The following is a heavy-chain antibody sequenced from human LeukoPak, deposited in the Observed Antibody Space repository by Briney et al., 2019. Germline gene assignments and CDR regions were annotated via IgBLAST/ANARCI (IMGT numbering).Heavy chain of an antibody. CDR2: IIPIRGIA. J-gene: IGHJ6*02. CDR1: GGTFSSYA. CDR3: ASPSHRYGMDV. Sequence: SVKLSCKASGGTFSSYAMSWVRQAPGQGLEWMGRIIPIRGIANYAQKFQGRVTITADKSTSTAYMELSSLRSEDTAVYYCASPSHRYGMDVWGQGTTVTVSS. V-gene: IGHV1-69*04.